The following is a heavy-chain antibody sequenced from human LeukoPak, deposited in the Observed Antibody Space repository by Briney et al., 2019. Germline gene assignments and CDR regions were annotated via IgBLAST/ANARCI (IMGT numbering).Heavy chain of an antibody. CDR2: INHSGST. Sequence: PSETLSLTCAVYGGSFSGYYWSWIRQPPGKGLEWIGEINHSGSTNYNPSLKSRVTISVDTSKNQFSLKLSSVTAADTAVYYCARVEVTTGSYFDYWGQGTLVTVSS. V-gene: IGHV4-34*01. CDR3: ARVEVTTGSYFDY. D-gene: IGHD4-11*01. CDR1: GGSFSGYY. J-gene: IGHJ4*02.